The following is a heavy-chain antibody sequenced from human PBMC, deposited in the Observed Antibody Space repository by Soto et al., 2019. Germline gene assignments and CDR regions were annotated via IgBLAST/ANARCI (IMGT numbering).Heavy chain of an antibody. V-gene: IGHV4-39*01. J-gene: IGHJ5*02. CDR2: IYYSGST. Sequence: QLQLQESGPGLVKPSETLSLTCTVSGGSISSSSYYWGWIRQPPGKGLEWIGSIYYSGSTYYNPSLKGRVTISVETSKNPFSLKLSSVTAADTAVYYCARQPYDILTGYSSYNWFDPWGQGTLVTVSS. CDR1: GGSISSSSYY. D-gene: IGHD3-9*01. CDR3: ARQPYDILTGYSSYNWFDP.